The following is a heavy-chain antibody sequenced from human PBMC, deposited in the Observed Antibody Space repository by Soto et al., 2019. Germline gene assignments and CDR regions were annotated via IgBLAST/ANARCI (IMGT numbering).Heavy chain of an antibody. CDR3: AKDISSYSGSYTYSFDY. CDR1: GFTFSTYA. J-gene: IGHJ4*02. Sequence: QVHLVESGGGVVQPGRSLRLSCAASGFTFSTYAMHWVRQAPGKGLEWVAVISYDGSNKYYPDFVKGRFTISRDNSYNTLYLQMNSLRAEDTAMYYCAKDISSYSGSYTYSFDYWGQGTLVTVSS. CDR2: ISYDGSNK. V-gene: IGHV3-30*18. D-gene: IGHD1-26*01.